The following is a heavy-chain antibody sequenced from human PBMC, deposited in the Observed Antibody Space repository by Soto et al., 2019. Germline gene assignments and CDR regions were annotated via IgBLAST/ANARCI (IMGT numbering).Heavy chain of an antibody. CDR1: GFIFNTYG. V-gene: IGHV3-30*18. D-gene: IGHD2-2*01. CDR3: AKGQHCSTTSCYFYFCGMDV. J-gene: IGHJ6*02. CDR2: ISYDGSNK. Sequence: QVQLVESGGGVVQPGRSLRLSCAASGFIFNTYGMHWVRQAPGKGLEWVAVISYDGSNKYYAGSVKGRLTISRDNSKNTLYLQKNSLRAEDTAVYYCAKGQHCSTTSCYFYFCGMDVWGQGTKVAVSS.